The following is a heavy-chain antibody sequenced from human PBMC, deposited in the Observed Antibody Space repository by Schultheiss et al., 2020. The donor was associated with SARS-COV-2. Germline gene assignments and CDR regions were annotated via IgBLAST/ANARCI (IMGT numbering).Heavy chain of an antibody. D-gene: IGHD3-3*01. Sequence: SETLSLTCTVSGGSMSSSSYYWGWIRQPPGKGLEWIGEINHSGSTNYNPSLKSRVTISVDTSKNQFSLKLSSVTAADTAVYYCAVGAVEEWWFDPWGQGTLVTVSS. V-gene: IGHV4-39*07. J-gene: IGHJ5*02. CDR3: AVGAVEEWWFDP. CDR1: GGSMSSSSYY. CDR2: INHSGST.